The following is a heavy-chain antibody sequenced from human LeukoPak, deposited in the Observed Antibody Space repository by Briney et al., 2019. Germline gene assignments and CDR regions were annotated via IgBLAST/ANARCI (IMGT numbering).Heavy chain of an antibody. CDR1: GFTFSSYG. Sequence: GGSLRLSCAASGFTFSSYGMHWVRQAPGKGLEWVAVISYDGSNKYYADSVKGRFTISRDNSKNTLYPQMNSLRAEDTAVYYCAKDQDFSPTNGDLNDYWGQGTLVTVSS. J-gene: IGHJ4*02. V-gene: IGHV3-30*18. CDR3: AKDQDFSPTNGDLNDY. CDR2: ISYDGSNK. D-gene: IGHD4-17*01.